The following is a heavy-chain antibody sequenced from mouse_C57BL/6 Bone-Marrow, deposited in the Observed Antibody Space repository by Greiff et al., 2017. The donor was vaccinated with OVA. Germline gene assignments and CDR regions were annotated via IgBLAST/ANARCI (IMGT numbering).Heavy chain of an antibody. D-gene: IGHD2-5*01. CDR2: IDPSDSYT. V-gene: IGHV1-69*01. J-gene: IGHJ4*01. CDR1: GYTFTSYW. Sequence: QVQLQQPGAELVMPGASVKLSCKASGYTFTSYWMHWVKQRPGQGLEWIGEIDPSDSYTNYNQKFKGKSTLSVDKSSSTAYMQLRSLTSEDSEVYYCERGSYYSNSYAMDYWGQGTSVTVSS. CDR3: ERGSYYSNSYAMDY.